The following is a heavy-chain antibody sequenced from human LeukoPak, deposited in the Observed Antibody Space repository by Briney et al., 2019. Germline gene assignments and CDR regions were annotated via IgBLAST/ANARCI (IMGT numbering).Heavy chain of an antibody. CDR1: GYTFSNND. CDR2: MNPISGNT. J-gene: IGHJ4*02. D-gene: IGHD6-25*01. Sequence: ASVKVSCKASGYTFSNNDINWVRQATGQGLEWMGWMNPISGNTGFAQKFQGRVTITRITSISTAYMEMSSLRSDDTAVYYCVRGAKCSGADCDSTREYVYYFDYWGQGTLVTVSS. CDR3: VRGAKCSGADCDSTREYVYYFDY. V-gene: IGHV1-8*03.